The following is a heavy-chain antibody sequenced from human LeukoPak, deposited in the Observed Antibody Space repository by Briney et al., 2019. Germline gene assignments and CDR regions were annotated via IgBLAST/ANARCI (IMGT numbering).Heavy chain of an antibody. Sequence: SETLSLTCTASGGSISSYYWSWIRQPAGKGLEWIARIYTSGSTNYNPSLKSRVTMSVDTSKNQFSLKLSSVTAADTAVYYCARDPGTLYYYGSDAFDIWGQGTMVTVSS. CDR2: IYTSGST. CDR3: ARDPGTLYYYGSDAFDI. CDR1: GGSISSYY. J-gene: IGHJ3*02. D-gene: IGHD3-10*01. V-gene: IGHV4-4*07.